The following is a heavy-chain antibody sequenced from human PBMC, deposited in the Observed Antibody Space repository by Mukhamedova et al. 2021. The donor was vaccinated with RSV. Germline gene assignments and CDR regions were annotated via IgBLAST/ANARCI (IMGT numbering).Heavy chain of an antibody. V-gene: IGHV3-30*18. D-gene: IGHD3-22*01. CDR2: ISYDGSEE. Sequence: VRQAPGKGLEWVAVISYDGSEEYYADSVQGRFTISRDNSKNTLYLQMNSLTAEDAAVYYCAKTLTNIVVVTDEWALDYWGQGTLVT. J-gene: IGHJ4*02. CDR3: AKTLTNIVVVTDEWALDY.